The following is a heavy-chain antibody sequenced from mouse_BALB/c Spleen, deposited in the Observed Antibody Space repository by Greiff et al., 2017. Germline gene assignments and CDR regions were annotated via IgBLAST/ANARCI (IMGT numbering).Heavy chain of an antibody. J-gene: IGHJ4*01. D-gene: IGHD1-2*01. CDR1: GFTFSDYY. V-gene: IGHV5-4*02. Sequence: EVKVVESGGGLVKPGGSLKLSCAASGFTFSDYYMYWVRQTPEKRLEWVATISDGGSYTYYPDSVKGRFTISRDNAKNNLYLQMSSLKSEDTAMYYCARDHGSYAMDYWGQGTSVTVSS. CDR3: ARDHGSYAMDY. CDR2: ISDGGSYT.